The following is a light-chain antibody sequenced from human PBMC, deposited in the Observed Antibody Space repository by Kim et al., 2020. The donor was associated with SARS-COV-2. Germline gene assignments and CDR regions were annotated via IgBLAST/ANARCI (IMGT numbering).Light chain of an antibody. Sequence: AAVGDRVTITCRASQDISNYLAWFQRKPGKAPKLLIYAASALQPGVPSRFSGSGSGTDFTLTVTSRQPEDVATYYCQKCDSAPWTFGQGTKVDIK. CDR3: QKCDSAPWT. V-gene: IGKV1-27*01. CDR1: QDISNY. J-gene: IGKJ1*01. CDR2: AAS.